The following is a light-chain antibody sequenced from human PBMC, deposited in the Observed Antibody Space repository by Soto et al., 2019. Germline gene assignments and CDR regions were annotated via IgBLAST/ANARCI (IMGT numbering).Light chain of an antibody. J-gene: IGKJ1*01. Sequence: EIVMTQSPATPSVSPGERATLSCRASQSVSSSYLAWYQQKPGQAPRLLIYGASTRATGVPARFSGSGSGTEFTLTISSLQSEDFAVYYCQQYNNWPPGTFGQGTKVDIK. CDR3: QQYNNWPPGT. CDR2: GAS. CDR1: QSVSSSY. V-gene: IGKV3-15*01.